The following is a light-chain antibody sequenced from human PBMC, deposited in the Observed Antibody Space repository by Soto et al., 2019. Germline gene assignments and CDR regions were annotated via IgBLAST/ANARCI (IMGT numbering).Light chain of an antibody. CDR2: AAS. CDR1: QGISTY. Sequence: DIQMTQSPSPLSSSVVDRVTIACPASQGISTYLEWYQQKPGKVPKLLIYAASTLLSGVPSRFSGSGSGTDFTITISSLQPEDVATYYCQKYDTAPLTFGQGTKVDIK. CDR3: QKYDTAPLT. V-gene: IGKV1-27*01. J-gene: IGKJ1*01.